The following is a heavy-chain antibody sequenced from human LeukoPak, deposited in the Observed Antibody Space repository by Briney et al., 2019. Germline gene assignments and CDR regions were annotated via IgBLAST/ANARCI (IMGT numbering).Heavy chain of an antibody. CDR3: ARGRRGYYDSSGYYRYYFDY. J-gene: IGHJ4*02. CDR2: IYTSGST. V-gene: IGHV4-4*07. D-gene: IGHD3-22*01. CDR1: GGSISIYY. Sequence: PSETLSLTCTVSGGSISIYYWSWIRQPAGKGLEWIGRIYTSGSTNYTPSLKSRVTISVDTSKNQFSLKLSSVTAADTAVYYCARGRRGYYDSSGYYRYYFDYWGQGTLVTVSS.